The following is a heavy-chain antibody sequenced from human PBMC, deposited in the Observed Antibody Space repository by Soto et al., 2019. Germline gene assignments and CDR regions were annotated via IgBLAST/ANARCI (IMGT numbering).Heavy chain of an antibody. V-gene: IGHV1-3*01. CDR1: GYTFTSYT. CDR2: INAGNGNT. CDR3: ARGRLEQWLVPHFDY. J-gene: IGHJ4*02. Sequence: GASVKVSCKASGYTFTSYTIHWVRQAPGQRLEWMGWINAGNGNTKYSQKFQGRVTITRDTSASTAYMELSSLRSEDTAVYYCARGRLEQWLVPHFDYWGQGTLVTVSS. D-gene: IGHD6-19*01.